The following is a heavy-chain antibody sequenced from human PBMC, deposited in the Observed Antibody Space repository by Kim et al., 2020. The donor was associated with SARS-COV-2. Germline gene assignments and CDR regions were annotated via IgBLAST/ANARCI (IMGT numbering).Heavy chain of an antibody. Sequence: SETLSLTCTVSGGSISSYYWSWIRQPPGKGLEWIGYIYYSGSTNYNPSLKSRVTISVDTSKNQFSLKLSSVTAADTAVYYCARGPYYDFWSGYNNYYYYYGMDVWGQGTTVTVSS. CDR1: GGSISSYY. J-gene: IGHJ6*02. V-gene: IGHV4-59*13. D-gene: IGHD3-3*01. CDR2: IYYSGST. CDR3: ARGPYYDFWSGYNNYYYYYGMDV.